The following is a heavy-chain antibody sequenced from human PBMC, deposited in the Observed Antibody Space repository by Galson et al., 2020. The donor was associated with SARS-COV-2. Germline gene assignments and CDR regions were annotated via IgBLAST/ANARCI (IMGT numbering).Heavy chain of an antibody. CDR1: GFSLSTSGVG. CDR3: AHGLLWFGELFPDRFDP. CDR2: IYWNDDK. Sequence: ESGPTLVKPTQTLTLTCTFSGFSLSTSGVGVGWIRQPPGKALEWLALIYWNDDKRYSPSLKSRLTITKDTSKNQVVLTMTNMDPVDTATYYGAHGLLWFGELFPDRFDPWGQGTLVTVSS. D-gene: IGHD3-10*01. V-gene: IGHV2-5*01. J-gene: IGHJ5*02.